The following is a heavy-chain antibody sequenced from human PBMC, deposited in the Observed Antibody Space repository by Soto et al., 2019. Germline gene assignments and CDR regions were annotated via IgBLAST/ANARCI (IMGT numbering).Heavy chain of an antibody. D-gene: IGHD3-10*01. CDR2: ISQTGAT. Sequence: SETLSLTCAVSGGSITSGNSYSWAWIRQPPGRGLEWIGSISQTGATSYNPSLKSRVSVSLDKSKNQFSLRLSSVTAADMAVYYCARAVSPYFGTWFDPWGQGTLVTVSS. CDR3: ARAVSPYFGTWFDP. CDR1: GGSITSGNSYS. V-gene: IGHV4-30-2*01. J-gene: IGHJ5*02.